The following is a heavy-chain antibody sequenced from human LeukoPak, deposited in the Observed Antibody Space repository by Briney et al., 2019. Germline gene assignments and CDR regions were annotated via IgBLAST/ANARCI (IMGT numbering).Heavy chain of an antibody. CDR1: GGSISSSSYY. CDR2: IYYSGST. V-gene: IGHV4-39*07. CDR3: ARDTGPGIMITFAPI. D-gene: IGHD3-16*01. Sequence: SETLSLTCTVSGGSISSSSYYWGWIRQPPGKGLEWIGSIYYSGSTYYNPSLKSRVTISVDTPKNQFSLKLSSVTAADTAVYYCARDTGPGIMITFAPIWGQGTMVTVSS. J-gene: IGHJ3*02.